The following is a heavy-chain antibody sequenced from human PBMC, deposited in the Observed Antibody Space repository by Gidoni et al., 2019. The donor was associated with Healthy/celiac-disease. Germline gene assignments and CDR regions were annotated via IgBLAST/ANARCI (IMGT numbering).Heavy chain of an antibody. CDR2: INHSGST. Sequence: QVQLQQWGAGLLKPSETLSLTCAVYGGSFSGYYWSWIRQPPGKGLEWMGEINHSGSTNYNPSLKSRVTISVDTSKNQFSLKLSSVTAADTAVYYCASNSAYCSGGSCPLDYWGQGTLVTVSS. CDR1: GGSFSGYY. CDR3: ASNSAYCSGGSCPLDY. D-gene: IGHD2-15*01. J-gene: IGHJ4*02. V-gene: IGHV4-34*01.